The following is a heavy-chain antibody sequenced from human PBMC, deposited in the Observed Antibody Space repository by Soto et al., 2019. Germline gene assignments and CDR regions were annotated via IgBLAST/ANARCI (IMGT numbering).Heavy chain of an antibody. CDR2: IYSGGST. J-gene: IGHJ4*02. CDR1: GFTVSSNY. D-gene: IGHD3-10*01. Sequence: EVQLVESGGGLVQPGGSLRLSCAASGFTVSSNYMSWVRQAPGKGLEWVSVIYSGGSTYYADSVKGRFTISRDNSKNTQYLQMNSLRAEDTAVYYCARDNEVEEYYFDYWGQGTLVTVSS. CDR3: ARDNEVEEYYFDY. V-gene: IGHV3-66*01.